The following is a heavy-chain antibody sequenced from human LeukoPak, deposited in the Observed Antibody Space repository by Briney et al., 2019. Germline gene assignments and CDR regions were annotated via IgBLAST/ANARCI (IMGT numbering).Heavy chain of an antibody. D-gene: IGHD1-26*01. CDR3: ASSPYGSLVGY. Sequence: PGGSLRLSCAASGFTFTSYGMSWVRQAPGKRLEWVSGISGSGGSTYYADSVKGRFAISRDNAKNSLYLQMNSLRAEDTAVYHCASSPYGSLVGYWGQGTLVTVSS. CDR1: GFTFTSYG. CDR2: ISGSGGST. V-gene: IGHV3-23*01. J-gene: IGHJ4*02.